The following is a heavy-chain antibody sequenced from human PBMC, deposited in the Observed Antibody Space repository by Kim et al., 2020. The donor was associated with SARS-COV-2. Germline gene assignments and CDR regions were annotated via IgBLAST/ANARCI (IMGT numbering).Heavy chain of an antibody. CDR1: GYTFTSYY. D-gene: IGHD3-9*01. CDR2: INPSGGST. Sequence: ASVKVSCKASGYTFTSYYMHWVRQAPGQGLEWMGIINPSGGSTSYAQKFQGRVTMTRDTSTSTVYMELSSLRSEDTAVYYCARDSSNDILTGACGYWGQGTLVTVSS. CDR3: ARDSSNDILTGACGY. V-gene: IGHV1-46*01. J-gene: IGHJ4*02.